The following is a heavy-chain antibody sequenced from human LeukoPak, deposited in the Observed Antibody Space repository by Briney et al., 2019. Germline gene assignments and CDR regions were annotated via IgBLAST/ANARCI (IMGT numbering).Heavy chain of an antibody. CDR2: ISGSGGST. J-gene: IGHJ4*02. V-gene: IGHV3-23*01. CDR3: AKPPPSIAVVTAIYVY. Sequence: GGSLRLSCAASGFTFSSYAMGWVRQAPGKGLEWVSAISGSGGSTYYADSVKGRFTISRDNSKNTLYLQMNSLRAEDTAVYYCAKPPPSIAVVTAIYVYWGQGTLVTVSS. CDR1: GFTFSSYA. D-gene: IGHD2-21*02.